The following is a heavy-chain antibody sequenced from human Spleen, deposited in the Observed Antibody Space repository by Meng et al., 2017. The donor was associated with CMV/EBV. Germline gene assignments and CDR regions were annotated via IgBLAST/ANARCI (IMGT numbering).Heavy chain of an antibody. J-gene: IGHJ4*02. D-gene: IGHD3-10*01. Sequence: GGSLRLSCAASGFTFSSNAMSWVRQAPGKGLEWVANINEEGTEEFYVDSVKGRFTISRDNAKNSWYLQMNSLRAEDTAVYYCVREVGFGWGQGTLVTVSS. CDR2: INEEGTEE. V-gene: IGHV3-7*01. CDR3: VREVGFG. CDR1: GFTFSSNA.